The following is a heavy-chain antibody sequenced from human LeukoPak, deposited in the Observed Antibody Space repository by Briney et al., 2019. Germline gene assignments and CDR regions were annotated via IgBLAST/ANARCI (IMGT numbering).Heavy chain of an antibody. CDR2: IIPIFGTA. CDR3: ASPSSGPLGAFDY. Sequence: GSSVKVSCKASGGTFSSYAISWVRQAPGQGLEWMGGIIPIFGTANYAQKFQGRVTITADESTSTAYMELSSLRSEDTAVYYCASPSSGPLGAFDYWGQGTLVTVSS. V-gene: IGHV1-69*01. D-gene: IGHD3-22*01. J-gene: IGHJ4*02. CDR1: GGTFSSYA.